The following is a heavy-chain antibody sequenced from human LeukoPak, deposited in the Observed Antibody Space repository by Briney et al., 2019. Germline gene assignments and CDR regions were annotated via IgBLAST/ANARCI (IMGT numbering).Heavy chain of an antibody. V-gene: IGHV5-51*01. CDR2: IYPGDSDT. CDR1: GYSFTSYW. CDR3: ARQPWAAAGTLHFDY. Sequence: GESLKISCKGSGYSFTSYWIGWVRQMPGKGLEWMGIIYPGDSDTRYSPSFQGQVTISADKSISTAYLQWSSLKASDTAMYYCARQPWAAAGTLHFDYWGRGTLVTVSS. J-gene: IGHJ4*02. D-gene: IGHD6-13*01.